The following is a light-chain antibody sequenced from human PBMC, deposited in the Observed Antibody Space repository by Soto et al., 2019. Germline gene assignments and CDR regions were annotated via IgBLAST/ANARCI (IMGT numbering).Light chain of an antibody. CDR2: WAS. CDR1: QSVLYSSNNKNY. J-gene: IGKJ1*01. V-gene: IGKV4-1*01. Sequence: DIVMTQSPGSLAVSLGERATINCKSSQSVLYSSNNKNYLAWYQQRPGQPPKLLIFWASSREPGVPDRFSGSGSGTDFTLTISSLQAEDVAVYYCQQYYSIPWTFGQGTKVEIK. CDR3: QQYYSIPWT.